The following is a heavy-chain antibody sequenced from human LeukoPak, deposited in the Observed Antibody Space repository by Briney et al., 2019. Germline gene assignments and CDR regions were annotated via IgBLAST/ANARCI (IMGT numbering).Heavy chain of an antibody. CDR3: ARKGGFPEFADWFDP. CDR1: GFTFSSYA. J-gene: IGHJ5*02. D-gene: IGHD3-16*01. Sequence: GGSLRLSCAASGFTFSSYAMHWVRQAPGKGLEWVAVISYDGSNKYYADSVKGRFTISRDNSKNTLYLQMNSLRAEDTAVYYCARKGGFPEFADWFDPWGQGTLVTVSS. V-gene: IGHV3-30-3*01. CDR2: ISYDGSNK.